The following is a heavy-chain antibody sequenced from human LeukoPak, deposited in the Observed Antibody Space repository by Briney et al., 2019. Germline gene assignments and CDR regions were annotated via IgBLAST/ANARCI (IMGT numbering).Heavy chain of an antibody. Sequence: SETLSLTCTVSGGSISSSNYYWGWIRQPPGKGLEWIGSIYYSGNTYYNPSLKSRVTISVDTSKIQFSLKLSSVTAADTSVYYCATSVTAIKPIDYWGRGTRVTVSS. CDR3: ATSVTAIKPIDY. V-gene: IGHV4-39*01. D-gene: IGHD5-18*01. CDR2: IYYSGNT. CDR1: GGSISSSNYY. J-gene: IGHJ4*02.